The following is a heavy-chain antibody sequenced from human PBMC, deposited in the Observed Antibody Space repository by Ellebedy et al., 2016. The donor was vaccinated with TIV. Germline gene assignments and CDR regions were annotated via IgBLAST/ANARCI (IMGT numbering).Heavy chain of an antibody. CDR3: SNVEWYRSDY. CDR1: GFTFNSFG. J-gene: IGHJ4*02. V-gene: IGHV3-33*03. Sequence: GESLKISCAASGFTFNSFGMQWVRQAPGKGLEWVAVIWYDGSKEYYADSVKGRFTISRDSAKNSLYLQMNTLGGEDTAVYYCSNVEWYRSDYWGQGTLVTVSS. D-gene: IGHD3-3*01. CDR2: IWYDGSKE.